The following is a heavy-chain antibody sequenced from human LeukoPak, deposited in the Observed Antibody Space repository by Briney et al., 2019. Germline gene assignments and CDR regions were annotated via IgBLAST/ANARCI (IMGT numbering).Heavy chain of an antibody. CDR3: AKGGIAAEDYGMDV. CDR1: GGSISSYY. J-gene: IGHJ6*02. V-gene: IGHV4-4*07. CDR2: IYANGRT. D-gene: IGHD6-13*01. Sequence: SETLSLTCTVPGGSISSYYWSWIRQPAGKGLEWIGRIYANGRTNYNPSLKSRVTMSVDTSKNQFSLKETSVTAADTAVYYCAKGGIAAEDYGMDVWGQGTTVIVSS.